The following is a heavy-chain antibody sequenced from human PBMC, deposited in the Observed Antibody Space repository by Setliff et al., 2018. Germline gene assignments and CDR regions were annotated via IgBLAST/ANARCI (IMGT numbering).Heavy chain of an antibody. CDR3: ARASSGWYSAYYYYMDV. D-gene: IGHD6-19*01. CDR2: IYASWST. CDR1: GDSINSRTNY. V-gene: IGHV4-61*09. J-gene: IGHJ6*03. Sequence: SETLSLTCTVSGDSINSRTNYWSWIRQPAGKGPEWIGHIYASWSTNCNPSLKSRVTISLDTSKNQFSLKMSSVTAADTAVYYCARASSGWYSAYYYYMDVWGKGTTVTVSS.